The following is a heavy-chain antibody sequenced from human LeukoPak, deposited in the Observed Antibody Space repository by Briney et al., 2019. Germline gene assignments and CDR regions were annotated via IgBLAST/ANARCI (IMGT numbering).Heavy chain of an antibody. J-gene: IGHJ4*02. CDR1: GGSFSGYY. CDR2: IYYSGST. V-gene: IGHV4-59*01. Sequence: SETLSLTCAVYGGSFSGYYWSWIRQPPGKGLEWSGYIYYSGSTNYNPSLKSRVTISVDTSKNQFSLKLSSVTAADTAVYYCARGRDGYNFYFDYWGQGTLVTVSS. D-gene: IGHD5-24*01. CDR3: ARGRDGYNFYFDY.